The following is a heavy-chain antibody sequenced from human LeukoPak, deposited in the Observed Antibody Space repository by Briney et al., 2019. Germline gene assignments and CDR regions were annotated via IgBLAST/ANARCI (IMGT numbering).Heavy chain of an antibody. Sequence: PGGSLRLSCAASGFTLSSYAMSWVRQAPGKGLEWVAVISYEGSTSYYADSVKGRFTISRDNSKSRLILQMNGLRSEDTAVYYCVKEGFGNYYSAYFDYWGQGTLVTVSS. CDR1: GFTLSSYA. D-gene: IGHD1-26*01. CDR3: VKEGFGNYYSAYFDY. CDR2: ISYEGSTS. V-gene: IGHV3-30*18. J-gene: IGHJ4*02.